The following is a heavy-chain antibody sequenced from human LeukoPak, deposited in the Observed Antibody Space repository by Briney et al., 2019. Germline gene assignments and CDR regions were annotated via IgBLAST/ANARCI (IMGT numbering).Heavy chain of an antibody. Sequence: SETLSLTCTVSGASINSDFWSWIRQPPGKGLEWIGYIYYSGSTNYNPSLKSRVTISVDTSKNQLSLRLRSVTAADTAVYYCARGPRTRFDYWGQGTLVTVSS. CDR1: GASINSDF. J-gene: IGHJ4*02. CDR2: IYYSGST. V-gene: IGHV4-59*01. D-gene: IGHD1-14*01. CDR3: ARGPRTRFDY.